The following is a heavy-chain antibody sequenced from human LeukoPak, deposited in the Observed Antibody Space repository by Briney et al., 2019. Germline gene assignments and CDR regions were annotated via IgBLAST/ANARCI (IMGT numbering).Heavy chain of an antibody. CDR1: GFTFSSYG. Sequence: GGSLRLSCAASGFTFSSYGMHWVRQAPGKWLEWVAFIRYDGSNKYYADSVKGRFTISRDNSKNTLYLQMNSMRAEDTAVYYCAKDRSLLWFGGFDYWGQGTLVTVSS. CDR2: IRYDGSNK. V-gene: IGHV3-30*02. J-gene: IGHJ4*02. D-gene: IGHD3-10*01. CDR3: AKDRSLLWFGGFDY.